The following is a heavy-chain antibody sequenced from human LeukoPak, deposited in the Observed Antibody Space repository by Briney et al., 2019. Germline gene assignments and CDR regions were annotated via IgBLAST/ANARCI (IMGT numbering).Heavy chain of an antibody. V-gene: IGHV3-30*02. CDR2: IRYDGSNK. J-gene: IGHJ4*02. CDR1: GFTFSSYG. Sequence: GGSLRLSCAASGFTFSSYGMHWVRQAPGKGLEWVAFIRYDGSNKYYADSVKGRFTISRDNSKNTLYLQMNSLRAEDTAVYYCAKSIISTRNPIDYWGQGTLVTVSS. CDR3: AKSIISTRNPIDY. D-gene: IGHD3-9*01.